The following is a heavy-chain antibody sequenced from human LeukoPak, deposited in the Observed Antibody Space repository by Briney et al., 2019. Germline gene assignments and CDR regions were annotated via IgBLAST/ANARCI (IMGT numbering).Heavy chain of an antibody. D-gene: IGHD6-19*01. J-gene: IGHJ3*02. CDR2: IKQDGSET. V-gene: IGHV3-7*01. CDR1: GFTFNIFW. CDR3: ARARGFSVGWAVDAFDI. Sequence: GGSLRLSCAASGFTFNIFWMSWVRQAPGRGLESVANIKQDGSETYYLDSVKGRFTLSRDNARNSLYLQMTSLSAEDTAVYYCARARGFSVGWAVDAFDIWGPGTVVTVSS.